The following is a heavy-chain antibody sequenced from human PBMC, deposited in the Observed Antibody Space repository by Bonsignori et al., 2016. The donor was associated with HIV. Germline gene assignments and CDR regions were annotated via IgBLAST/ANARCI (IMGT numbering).Heavy chain of an antibody. J-gene: IGHJ6*03. CDR3: ATKGDVVSFYYYMAV. CDR2: IGPSGRDT. D-gene: IGHD3-16*02. Sequence: VRQAPGKGLEWVSSIGPSGRDTYYADSVKGRFTISRDNSKNTLYLQMNSLRAEDTAVYYCATKGDVVSFYYYMAVWGKGTTVTVSS. V-gene: IGHV3-23*01.